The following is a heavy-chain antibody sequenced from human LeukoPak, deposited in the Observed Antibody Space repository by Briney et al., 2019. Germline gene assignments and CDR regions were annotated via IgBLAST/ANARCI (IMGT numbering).Heavy chain of an antibody. CDR1: GGSFSGYY. CDR2: INHSGST. V-gene: IGHV4-34*01. Sequence: NPSETLSLTCAVYGGSFSGYYWSWIRQPPGKGLEWIGEINHSGSTNYNPSLKSRVTISVDTSKNQFSLKLSSVTAADTAVYYCARGARGWFDPWGQGTLVTVSS. D-gene: IGHD3-10*01. J-gene: IGHJ5*02. CDR3: ARGARGWFDP.